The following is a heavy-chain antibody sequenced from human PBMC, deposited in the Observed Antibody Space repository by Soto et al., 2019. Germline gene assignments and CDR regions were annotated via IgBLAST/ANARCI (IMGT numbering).Heavy chain of an antibody. D-gene: IGHD3-16*01. V-gene: IGHV3-48*02. J-gene: IGHJ4*02. Sequence: PVGSLRLSCAASGFTFNYYSMNWVRQAPGKGLEWISYIGGTSDSIYYADSVEGRFTISRDNAKNSLYLQLNSLRDEDTAVYYCARVAVFGGVTQYYFDYWGQGTLVTVSS. CDR2: IGGTSDSI. CDR3: ARVAVFGGVTQYYFDY. CDR1: GFTFNYYS.